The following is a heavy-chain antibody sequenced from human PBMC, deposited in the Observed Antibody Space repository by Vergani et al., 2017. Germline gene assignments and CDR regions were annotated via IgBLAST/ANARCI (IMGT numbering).Heavy chain of an antibody. CDR3: AKSLRYYYYGMDV. CDR1: GFTFSSYG. J-gene: IGHJ6*02. Sequence: QVQLVESGGGVVQPGRSLRLPCAASGFTFSSYGMHWVRQAPGKGLEGVAVISYDGSNKYYADSVKGRFTISRDNSKNTLYLQMNSLRAEDTAVYYCAKSLRYYYYGMDVWGQGTTVTVSS. CDR2: ISYDGSNK. V-gene: IGHV3-30*18.